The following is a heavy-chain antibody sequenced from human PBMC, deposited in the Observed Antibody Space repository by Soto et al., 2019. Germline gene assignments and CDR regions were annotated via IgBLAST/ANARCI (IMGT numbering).Heavy chain of an antibody. J-gene: IGHJ5*02. CDR1: GFTVSSNY. Sequence: EVQLVESGGGLIQPGGSLRLSCAASGFTVSSNYMSWVRQAPGKGLEWVSVIYSGGSTYYADSVKGRFTISSDNSKNTLYLQIDSPSAEDTPVYCCPRAVVGWVYPWCQGALVTVSS. CDR2: IYSGGST. V-gene: IGHV3-53*01. D-gene: IGHD2-15*01. CDR3: PRAVVGWVYP.